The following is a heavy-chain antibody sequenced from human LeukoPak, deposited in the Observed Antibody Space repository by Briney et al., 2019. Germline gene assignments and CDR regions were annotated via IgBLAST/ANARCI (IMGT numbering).Heavy chain of an antibody. CDR1: GGSFSYYY. D-gene: IGHD4-17*01. J-gene: IGHJ4*02. CDR2: INHSGIT. Sequence: TSETLSLTCAVYGGSFSYYYWSWIRQPPGKGLEWIGEINHSGITNYNPSLKSRVTISADTSKNQFSLKLTSATAADTAVYYCANPARDFADSGAITWWGQGTLVTVSS. V-gene: IGHV4-34*01. CDR3: ANPARDFADSGAITW.